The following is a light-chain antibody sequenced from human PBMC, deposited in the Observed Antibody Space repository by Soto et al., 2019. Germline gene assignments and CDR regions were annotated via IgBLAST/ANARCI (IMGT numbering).Light chain of an antibody. J-gene: IGKJ4*01. CDR1: QSVRSY. CDR2: GAS. CDR3: QQRYDWPPLT. Sequence: EIVLTQSPAPLSLSPGERATLSCRASQSVRSYLAWYQQKPGQAPRLLIYGASNRATGIPARFSGSGSGTDFTLTISSLEPEDFGVYYCQQRYDWPPLTFGGGNKVEIK. V-gene: IGKV3-11*01.